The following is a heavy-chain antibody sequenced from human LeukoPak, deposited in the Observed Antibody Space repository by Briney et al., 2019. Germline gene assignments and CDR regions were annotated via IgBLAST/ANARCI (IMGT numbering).Heavy chain of an antibody. CDR2: ISAYNGIT. V-gene: IGHV1-18*01. Sequence: ASVKVSCKASGYTFTSYGISWVRQAPGQGLEWMGWISAYNGITNYAQKLQGRVTMATDTSTSTAYMELRSLRSDDTAVYYCARDYGDYQRMGYWGQGTLVTVSS. CDR3: ARDYGDYQRMGY. CDR1: GYTFTSYG. D-gene: IGHD4-17*01. J-gene: IGHJ4*02.